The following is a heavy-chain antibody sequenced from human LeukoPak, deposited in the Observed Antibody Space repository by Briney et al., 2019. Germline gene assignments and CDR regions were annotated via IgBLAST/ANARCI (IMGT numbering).Heavy chain of an antibody. V-gene: IGHV4-34*01. CDR1: GGSFSGYY. CDR2: IKHSGST. D-gene: IGHD1-26*01. CDR3: ARGEWELTDY. J-gene: IGHJ4*02. Sequence: PSETLSLTCAVYGGSFSGYYWSWIRQPPGKGREWIGEIKHSGSTNYDPSLKSRVTISVDTSKNQFSLKLSSVTAADTAVYYCARGEWELTDYWGQGTLVTVSS.